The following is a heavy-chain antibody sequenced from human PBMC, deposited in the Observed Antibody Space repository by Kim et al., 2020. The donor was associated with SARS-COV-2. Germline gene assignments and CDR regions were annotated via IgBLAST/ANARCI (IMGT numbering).Heavy chain of an antibody. J-gene: IGHJ6*02. V-gene: IGHV3-48*03. CDR3: AKASELLPFYYYYGMDV. D-gene: IGHD3-10*01. Sequence: VQGRTTISRDNAKNSLYLQSNSLRAEYTAVYYCAKASELLPFYYYYGMDVWGQGTTVTVSS.